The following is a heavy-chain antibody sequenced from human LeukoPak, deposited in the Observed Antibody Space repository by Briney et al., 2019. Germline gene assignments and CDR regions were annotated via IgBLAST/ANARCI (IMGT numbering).Heavy chain of an antibody. CDR2: INTNTGNP. Sequence: ASVKVSCKASGYTFTSYAMNWVRQAPGQGLEWMGWINTNTGNPTYAQGFTGWFVFSLDTSVSTAYLQISSLKAEDTAVYYCARGRIVGATGYFQHWGQGTLVTVPS. CDR3: ARGRIVGATGYFQH. CDR1: GYTFTSYA. J-gene: IGHJ1*01. D-gene: IGHD1-26*01. V-gene: IGHV7-4-1*02.